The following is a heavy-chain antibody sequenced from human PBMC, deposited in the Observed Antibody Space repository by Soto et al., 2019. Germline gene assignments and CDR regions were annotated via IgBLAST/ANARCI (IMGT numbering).Heavy chain of an antibody. J-gene: IGHJ6*02. CDR3: ARGYGKPYYYGMDV. D-gene: IGHD6-13*01. CDR2: ISGSGTNT. Sequence: GGSLRLSCAASGLSKYVMRWVRQAPGKGLECVSVISGSGTNTSYTDFVKGRFSISGDNSKNTLYLQMNSLRAEDTAVYYCARGYGKPYYYGMDVWGQGTTVTVSS. V-gene: IGHV3-23*01. CDR1: GLSKYV.